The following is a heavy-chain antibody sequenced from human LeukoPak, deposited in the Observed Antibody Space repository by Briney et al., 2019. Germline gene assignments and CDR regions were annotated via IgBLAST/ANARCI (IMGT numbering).Heavy chain of an antibody. CDR2: IYYSGST. J-gene: IGHJ4*02. CDR1: GGSISSGGYY. Sequence: SETLSLTCTVSGGSISSGGYYWSWIRQHPGKGLEWIGYIYYSGSTYYNPSLKSRVTISVDTSKNQFSLKLSSVTAADTAVYYCARVGGYGDYYDYWGQGALVTVSS. D-gene: IGHD4-17*01. CDR3: ARVGGYGDYYDY. V-gene: IGHV4-31*03.